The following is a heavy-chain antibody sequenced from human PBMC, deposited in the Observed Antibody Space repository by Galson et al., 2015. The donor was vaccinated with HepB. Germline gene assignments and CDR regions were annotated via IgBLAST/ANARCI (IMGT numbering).Heavy chain of an antibody. V-gene: IGHV3-30-3*01. Sequence: SLRLSCAASGFTFSSYAMHWVRQAPGKGLEWVAVISYDGSNKYYADSVKGRFTISRDNSKNTLYLQMNSLRAEDTAVYYCARGDYYDSSGYYLDYFDYWGQGTLVTVSS. D-gene: IGHD3-22*01. CDR3: ARGDYYDSSGYYLDYFDY. CDR1: GFTFSSYA. CDR2: ISYDGSNK. J-gene: IGHJ4*02.